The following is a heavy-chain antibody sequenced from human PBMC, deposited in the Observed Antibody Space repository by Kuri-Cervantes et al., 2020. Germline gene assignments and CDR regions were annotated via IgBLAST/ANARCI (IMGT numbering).Heavy chain of an antibody. CDR2: INPSGGST. Sequence: ASVKVSCKASGYTFTSYYMHWVRQAPGQGLEWMAIINPSGGSTSYAQKFQGRVTMTRDTSTSTVYMELSSLRSEDTAVYYCARAESKLRYFDWLENYYGMDVWGQGTTVTVSS. CDR3: ARAESKLRYFDWLENYYGMDV. D-gene: IGHD3-9*01. V-gene: IGHV1-46*01. CDR1: GYTFTSYY. J-gene: IGHJ6*02.